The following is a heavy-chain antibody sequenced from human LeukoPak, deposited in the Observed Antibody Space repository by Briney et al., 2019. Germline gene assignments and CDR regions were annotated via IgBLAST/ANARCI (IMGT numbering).Heavy chain of an antibody. CDR3: ARDLTTPLDAFDI. V-gene: IGHV3-53*01. J-gene: IGHJ3*02. Sequence: GGSLRLSCAASGFTVSSNYMSWVRPAPGKGLEWVSVIYSGGSTYYADSVKGRFTISRDNSKNTLYLQMNSLSAEDTAVYYCARDLTTPLDAFDIWGQGTMVTVSS. D-gene: IGHD3-9*01. CDR2: IYSGGST. CDR1: GFTVSSNY.